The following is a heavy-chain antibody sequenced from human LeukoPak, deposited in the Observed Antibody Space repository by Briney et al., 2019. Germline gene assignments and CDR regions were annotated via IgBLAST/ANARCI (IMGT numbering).Heavy chain of an antibody. CDR2: IYYSGST. CDR3: ARDSEGYFDY. Sequence: SETLSLTCTVSGGSISSSSYYWGWIRQPPGKGLEWIGSIYYSGSTYYNPSLKSRVTISVDTSKNQFSLKLSSVTAADTAVYYCARDSEGYFDYWGQGTLVTVSS. V-gene: IGHV4-39*07. CDR1: GGSISSSSYY. J-gene: IGHJ4*02.